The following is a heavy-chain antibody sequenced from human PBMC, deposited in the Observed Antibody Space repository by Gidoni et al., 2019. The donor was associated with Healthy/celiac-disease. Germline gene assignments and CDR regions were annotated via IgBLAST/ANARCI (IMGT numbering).Heavy chain of an antibody. CDR3: ARVMGGRDY. J-gene: IGHJ4*02. Sequence: QVQLVQSGAEVKKPGASVKVYCKASGYTFTSYYMHWVRQAPGQGLEWMGIINPSGGSTSYAQKFQGRVTMTRATSTSTGYMELSSLRSEDTAVYYCARVMGGRDYWGQGTLVTVSS. CDR2: INPSGGST. V-gene: IGHV1-46*01. D-gene: IGHD1-26*01. CDR1: GYTFTSYY.